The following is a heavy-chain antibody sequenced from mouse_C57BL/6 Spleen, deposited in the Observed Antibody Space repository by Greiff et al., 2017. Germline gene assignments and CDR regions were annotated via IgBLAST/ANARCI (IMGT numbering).Heavy chain of an antibody. D-gene: IGHD2-4*01. CDR3: ARSSYDYDDAMDY. J-gene: IGHJ4*01. V-gene: IGHV1-55*01. CDR1: GYTFTSYW. CDR2: IYPGSGST. Sequence: QVQLQQPGAELVKPGASVKMSCKASGYTFTSYWITWVKQRPGQGLEWIGDIYPGSGSTNYNEKFKSQATLTVDTSSSTAYMQLSSLTSEDSAVYYCARSSYDYDDAMDYWGQGTSVTVSS.